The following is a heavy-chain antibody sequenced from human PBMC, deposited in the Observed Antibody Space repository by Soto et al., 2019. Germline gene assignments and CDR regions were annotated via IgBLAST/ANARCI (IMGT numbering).Heavy chain of an antibody. V-gene: IGHV1-69*02. CDR2: IIPILGIA. Sequence: QVQLVQSGAEVKKPGSSVKVSCKASGGTFSSYTISWVRQAPGQGLEWMGRIIPILGIANYAQKFQGRVTITADKSTSTAYMELSSLRSEDTAGYYCAGFPGYSSGTDYWGQGTLVTVSS. D-gene: IGHD6-19*01. J-gene: IGHJ4*02. CDR1: GGTFSSYT. CDR3: AGFPGYSSGTDY.